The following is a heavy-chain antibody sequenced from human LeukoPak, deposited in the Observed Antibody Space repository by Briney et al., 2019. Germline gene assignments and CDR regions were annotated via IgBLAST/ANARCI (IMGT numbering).Heavy chain of an antibody. CDR2: IWYDGSNK. Sequence: GRSLRLSCAASGFTFSSYGMHWVRQAPGKGLEWVAVIWYDGSNKYYADSVKGRFTISRDNSKNTLYLQMNSLRAEDTAVYYCARDLAGEEELWFGESPRYYYGMDVWGQGTTVTVSS. J-gene: IGHJ6*02. CDR3: ARDLAGEEELWFGESPRYYYGMDV. V-gene: IGHV3-33*01. CDR1: GFTFSSYG. D-gene: IGHD3-10*01.